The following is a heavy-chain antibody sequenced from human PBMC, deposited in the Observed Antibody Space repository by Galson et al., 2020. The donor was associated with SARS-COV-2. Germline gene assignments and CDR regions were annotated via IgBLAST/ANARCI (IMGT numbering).Heavy chain of an antibody. D-gene: IGHD2-2*01. CDR1: GLILSVYA. CDR3: AKTLVGNGGYMDV. Sequence: GGSLRLSCGGSGLILSVYAMNWVRQAPGKGLEWVATIDSSGGFIYYQDSVQGRFTISRDNSKDTVFLQMNSLRAEDTAVYYCAKTLVGNGGYMDVWGKGTTVTVSS. J-gene: IGHJ6*03. V-gene: IGHV3-23*01. CDR2: IDSSGGFI.